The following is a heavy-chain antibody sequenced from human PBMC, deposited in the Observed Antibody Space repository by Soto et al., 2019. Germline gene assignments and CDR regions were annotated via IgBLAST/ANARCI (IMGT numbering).Heavy chain of an antibody. CDR3: ASSAVAAYYYYYMDV. D-gene: IGHD6-19*01. V-gene: IGHV1-3*01. CDR1: GYTFTSYA. Sequence: ASVKVSCKASGYTFTSYAMHWVRQAPGQRLEWMGWINAGNGNTKYSQKFQGRVTITRDTSASTAYMELSSLRSEDTAVYYCASSAVAAYYYYYMDVWGKGTTVTVSS. CDR2: INAGNGNT. J-gene: IGHJ6*03.